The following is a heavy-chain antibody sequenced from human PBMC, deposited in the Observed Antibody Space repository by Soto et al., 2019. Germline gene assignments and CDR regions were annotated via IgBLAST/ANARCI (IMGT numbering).Heavy chain of an antibody. CDR2: IKQDGSET. Sequence: GGSLRLSCIASGFTFSRHWMSWVRQAPGKGLEWVANIKQDGSETYYVDSVKGRSTVSRDNGKNSLYLQINSLKVEDTAMYYCVRDEGNWNPGVLDSWGLGTLVTVSS. D-gene: IGHD1-1*01. CDR1: GFTFSRHW. J-gene: IGHJ5*01. CDR3: VRDEGNWNPGVLDS. V-gene: IGHV3-7*01.